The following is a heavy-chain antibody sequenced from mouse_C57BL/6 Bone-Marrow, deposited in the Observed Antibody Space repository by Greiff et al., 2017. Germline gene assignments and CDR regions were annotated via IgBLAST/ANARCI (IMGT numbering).Heavy chain of an antibody. Sequence: QVQLQQSGPGLVQPSQSLSITCTVSGFSLTSYGVHWVRQSPGKGLEWLGVIWSGGSTDYNAAFISRLSISKDNPKSQVFFKMNSLQADDTAIYYCARNSDYYGSAWFAYWGQGTLVTVSA. V-gene: IGHV2-2*01. CDR2: IWSGGST. CDR1: GFSLTSYG. J-gene: IGHJ3*01. CDR3: ARNSDYYGSAWFAY. D-gene: IGHD1-1*01.